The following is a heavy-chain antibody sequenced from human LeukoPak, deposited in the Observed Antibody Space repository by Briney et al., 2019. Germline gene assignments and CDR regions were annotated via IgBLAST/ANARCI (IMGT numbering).Heavy chain of an antibody. D-gene: IGHD7-27*01. J-gene: IGHJ4*02. CDR2: ISSSGSTI. V-gene: IGHV3-48*03. CDR3: ATIGDRRTGELYRIDY. Sequence: PGGSLRLSCAASGFTFSSYEMNWVRQAPGKGLEWVSYISSSGSTIYYADSVKGRFTISRDNAKNSLYLQMNSLRAEDTAVYYCATIGDRRTGELYRIDYWGQGTLVTVSS. CDR1: GFTFSSYE.